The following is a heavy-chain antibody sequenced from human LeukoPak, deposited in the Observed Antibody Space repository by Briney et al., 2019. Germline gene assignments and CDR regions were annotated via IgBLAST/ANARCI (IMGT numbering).Heavy chain of an antibody. Sequence: GGSLRLSCEASGFTFSPFTMNWVRQAPGKGLEWVSSISGTSSDIYYADSVKGRFTISRDNSKNTLYLQMNSLRAEDTAVYYCARGAFGVYAFDIWGQGTMVTVSS. J-gene: IGHJ3*02. D-gene: IGHD3-3*01. CDR3: ARGAFGVYAFDI. V-gene: IGHV3-21*01. CDR1: GFTFSPFT. CDR2: ISGTSSDI.